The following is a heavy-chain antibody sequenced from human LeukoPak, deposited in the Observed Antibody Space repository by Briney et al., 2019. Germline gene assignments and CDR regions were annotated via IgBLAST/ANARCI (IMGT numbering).Heavy chain of an antibody. V-gene: IGHV3-30*03. D-gene: IGHD5-18*01. CDR2: IYYDGSNQ. Sequence: PGGSLRLSCVVSGLRFRNYGMHWVRQAPGKGLEWVAVIYYDGSNQYYVDSVKGRFTVSRDNAKNTLYLQMNSLRAEDTAVYYCARDAEDTAMAQIFDYWGQGTLVTVSS. CDR1: GLRFRNYG. J-gene: IGHJ4*02. CDR3: ARDAEDTAMAQIFDY.